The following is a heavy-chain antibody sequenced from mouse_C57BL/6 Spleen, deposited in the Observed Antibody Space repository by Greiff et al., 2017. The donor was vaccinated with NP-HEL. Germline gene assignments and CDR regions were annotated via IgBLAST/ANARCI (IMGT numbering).Heavy chain of an antibody. V-gene: IGHV1-7*01. Sequence: QVQLPQSGAELAKPGASVKLSCKASGYTFTSYWMHWVKQRPGQGLEWIGYINPSSGYTKYNQKFKDKATLTAAKSSSTAYMQLSSLTYEDAAVYYCARSLDSSGYGWYFDVWGTGTTVTVSS. CDR2: INPSSGYT. CDR3: ARSLDSSGYGWYFDV. J-gene: IGHJ1*03. D-gene: IGHD3-2*02. CDR1: GYTFTSYW.